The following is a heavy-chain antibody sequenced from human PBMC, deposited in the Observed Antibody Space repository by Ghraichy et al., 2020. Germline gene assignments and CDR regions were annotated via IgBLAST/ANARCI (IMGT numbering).Heavy chain of an antibody. CDR3: ASYGDEALYYYYGMDV. D-gene: IGHD4-17*01. V-gene: IGHV4-61*01. CDR1: GGSVSSGSYY. J-gene: IGHJ6*02. Sequence: SETLSLTCTVSGGSVSSGSYYWSWIRQPPGKGLEWIGYIYYSGSTNYNPSLKSRVTISVDTSKNQFSLKLSSVTAADTDVYYCASYGDEALYYYYGMDVWGQGTTVTVSS. CDR2: IYYSGST.